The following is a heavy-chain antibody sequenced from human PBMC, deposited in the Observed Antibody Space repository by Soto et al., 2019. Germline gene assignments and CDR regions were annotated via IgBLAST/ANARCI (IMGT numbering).Heavy chain of an antibody. V-gene: IGHV3-53*01. CDR1: AFSVNSHY. J-gene: IGHJ4*02. Sequence: PGGSLTLSCAASAFSVNSHYVSWLRQAPGKGLEWVSVVNPGGSRTYYADSVKGRFTFSRDSSKNTLYLQRNSLRVEDAAVYYCAARVRTSGWYADVDYWGQGTPVTVSS. D-gene: IGHD6-19*01. CDR2: VNPGGSRT. CDR3: AARVRTSGWYADVDY.